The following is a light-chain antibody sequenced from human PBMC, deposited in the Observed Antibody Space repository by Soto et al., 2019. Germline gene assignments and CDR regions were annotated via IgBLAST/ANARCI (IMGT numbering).Light chain of an antibody. Sequence: EIVLTQSPATLSVSPGERATLSCRASQSVGSYLVWYQQKPGQAPRXLIYDASNRATGIPARFSGSVSGTDLTITISSLEPEDFAVYYGQQRGDWPRTFGQGTKVDIK. CDR2: DAS. J-gene: IGKJ1*01. CDR3: QQRGDWPRT. V-gene: IGKV3-11*01. CDR1: QSVGSY.